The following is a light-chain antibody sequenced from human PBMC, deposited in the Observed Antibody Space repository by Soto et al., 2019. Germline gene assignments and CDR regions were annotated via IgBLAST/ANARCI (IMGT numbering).Light chain of an antibody. V-gene: IGLV3-21*04. CDR3: QVSDSGSDHVV. CDR2: YDR. Sequence: SSELTQPPSVSVAPGKTARITCGESDIGSKSVHWYQQKPGQAPVLVIYYDRNRPSGIPGRFSGSNSGNTATLTISRGEAGDEADYYCQVSDSGSDHVVFGGGTKLTVL. CDR1: DIGSKS. J-gene: IGLJ2*01.